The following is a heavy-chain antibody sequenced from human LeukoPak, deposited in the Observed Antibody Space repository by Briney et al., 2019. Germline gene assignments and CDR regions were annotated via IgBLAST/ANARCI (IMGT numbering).Heavy chain of an antibody. CDR1: GYTFTSYD. CDR3: ARDQSRLYCSGSTCPPGY. D-gene: IGHD2-15*01. V-gene: IGHV1-8*02. J-gene: IGHJ4*02. Sequence: ASVKVSCKASGYTFTSYDINWVRQATGQGLEWMGWMNPNSGNTGYAQKFQGRVTMTRDTSTNTAYMELSSLISADTAVYYCARDQSRLYCSGSTCPPGYWGQGTLVTVSS. CDR2: MNPNSGNT.